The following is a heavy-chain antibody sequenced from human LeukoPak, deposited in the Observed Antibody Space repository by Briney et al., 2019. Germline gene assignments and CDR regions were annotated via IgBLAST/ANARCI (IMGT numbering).Heavy chain of an antibody. CDR1: GFTFSRYA. Sequence: GGSLRLSCAASGFTFSRYAMSWVRQAPGKGLEWVSTISGSDISTYYADSVKGRFTVPRDNSKKTLYLQMNSLRADDTAVYHCAKAPMVRGVIIADYWGQGTLVSVYS. CDR3: AKAPMVRGVIIADY. V-gene: IGHV3-23*01. CDR2: ISGSDIST. J-gene: IGHJ4*02. D-gene: IGHD3-10*01.